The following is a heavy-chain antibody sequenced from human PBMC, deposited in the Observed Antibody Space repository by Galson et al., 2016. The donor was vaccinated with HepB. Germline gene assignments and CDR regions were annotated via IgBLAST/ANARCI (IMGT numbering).Heavy chain of an antibody. V-gene: IGHV4-34*01. CDR3: ARLPYCIGGSCYSFDY. Sequence: ETLSLTCGVHGGAFSAYYWGWVRQPPGKGLEWIGEINYSGRTNYNPSLNSRVTMSVDTSKNQFSLRLSSVTAADTALYYCARLPYCIGGSCYSFDYWGPGTLVTVSS. CDR2: INYSGRT. D-gene: IGHD2-15*01. J-gene: IGHJ4*02. CDR1: GGAFSAYY.